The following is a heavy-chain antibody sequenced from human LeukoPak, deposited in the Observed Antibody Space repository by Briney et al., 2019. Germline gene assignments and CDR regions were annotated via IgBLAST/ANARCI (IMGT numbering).Heavy chain of an antibody. CDR1: GFTFSSYS. J-gene: IGHJ4*02. CDR2: ISSSSSYI. Sequence: GGSLRLSCAASGFTFSSYSMNWVRQAPGKGLEWVSSISSSSSYIYYADSVKGRFTISRDNAKNSLYLQMNSLRAEDTAVYYCARGSWCSSTSCYLNDYWGQGTLVTVSS. V-gene: IGHV3-21*01. D-gene: IGHD2-2*01. CDR3: ARGSWCSSTSCYLNDY.